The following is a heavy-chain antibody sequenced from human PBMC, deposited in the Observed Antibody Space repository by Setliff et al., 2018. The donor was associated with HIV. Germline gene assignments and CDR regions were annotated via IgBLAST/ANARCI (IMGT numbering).Heavy chain of an antibody. D-gene: IGHD1-1*01. CDR2: IDHRGRP. CDR1: GGSFSDYY. Sequence: PSETLSLTCGFYGGSFSDYYWSWIRQPPGKGLEWIGEIDHRGRPKYNPSLNSRVTMSVDTSKNHFSLKLRSVTAADTAVYYCAQLGMVDDFDYWGQGTLVTVSS. J-gene: IGHJ4*02. CDR3: AQLGMVDDFDY. V-gene: IGHV4-34*01.